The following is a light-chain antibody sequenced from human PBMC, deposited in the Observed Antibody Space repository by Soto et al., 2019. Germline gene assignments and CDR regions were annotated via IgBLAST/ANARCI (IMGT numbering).Light chain of an antibody. CDR3: CSYAGSRVYV. J-gene: IGLJ1*01. Sequence: LTQPASVSGSPGQSITISCTGTTSDVGTYNHVSWYQHHPGKAPRLMIYDVNKRPSGVSNRFSGSKSGNTASLTISGLQAEDEADYYCCSYAGSRVYVFGSGTKVTVL. V-gene: IGLV2-23*02. CDR1: TSDVGTYNH. CDR2: DVN.